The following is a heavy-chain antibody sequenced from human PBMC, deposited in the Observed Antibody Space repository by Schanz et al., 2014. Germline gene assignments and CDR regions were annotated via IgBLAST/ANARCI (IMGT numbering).Heavy chain of an antibody. CDR2: ISGSGGST. J-gene: IGHJ5*01. D-gene: IGHD2-15*01. Sequence: EVHLVESGGGLVQPGGSLRLSCVASGFTFFGSFAMSWVRQAPGKGLEWVSGISGSGGSTYDADSVKGRFIVSRDNSKNTLYLEMNRLRVDDTAVYYCSKDKQGSRSDDSWGQGTLVTVSS. CDR1: GFTFFGSFA. CDR3: SKDKQGSRSDDS. V-gene: IGHV3-23*04.